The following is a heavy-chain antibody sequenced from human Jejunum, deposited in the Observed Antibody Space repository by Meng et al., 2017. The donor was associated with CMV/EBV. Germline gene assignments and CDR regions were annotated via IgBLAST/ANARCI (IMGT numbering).Heavy chain of an antibody. J-gene: IGHJ4*02. CDR1: GVIFSDYW. V-gene: IGHV3-7*01. CDR3: ARKEGDI. D-gene: IGHD2-15*01. Sequence: LSLSCAVSGVIFSDYWMSWFRQPPGKGLEWVANINQDGGDKNYVDSVKGRFTISRDNAKKLLFLQMNSLRSEDTAVYYCARKEGDIWGRGTLVTVSS. CDR2: INQDGGDK.